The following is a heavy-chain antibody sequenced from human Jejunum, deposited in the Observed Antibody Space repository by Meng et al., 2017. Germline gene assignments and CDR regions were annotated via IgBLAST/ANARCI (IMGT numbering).Heavy chain of an antibody. CDR3: AYGSGSYLNNRFDP. V-gene: IGHV1-69*05. Sequence: QVQLVQAWAEVKKPGSSLKISCKTSGGTFSNYAINWVRQAPGQGLEWMGGIIAISGAANYAQKFRGRVTFSTDASTSTAYMDLTSLRSEDTAVYYCAYGSGSYLNNRFDPWGQGTLVTVSS. D-gene: IGHD3-10*01. J-gene: IGHJ5*02. CDR1: GGTFSNYA. CDR2: IIAISGAA.